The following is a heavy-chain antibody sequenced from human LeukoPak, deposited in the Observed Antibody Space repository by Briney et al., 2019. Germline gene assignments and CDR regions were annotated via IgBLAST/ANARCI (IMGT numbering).Heavy chain of an antibody. CDR3: AKATGTFYYFDY. D-gene: IGHD1-1*01. CDR2: ISGSGGST. V-gene: IGHV3-23*01. CDR1: GFTFSSYA. Sequence: GGSLRLSWAASGFTFSSYAMSWVRQAPGKGREWVSAISGSGGSTYYADSVKGRFTISRDNSKNTLYRQMNSLRAEDTAVYYCAKATGTFYYFDYWGQGTLVTVSS. J-gene: IGHJ4*02.